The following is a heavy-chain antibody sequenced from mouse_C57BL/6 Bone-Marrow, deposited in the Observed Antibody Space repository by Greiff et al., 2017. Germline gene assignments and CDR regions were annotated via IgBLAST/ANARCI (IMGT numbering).Heavy chain of an antibody. V-gene: IGHV5-9-1*02. D-gene: IGHD1-1*01. CDR3: NLPDYYGSSYEFAY. CDR1: GFTFSSYA. Sequence: EVKLMESGEGLVKPGGSLKLSCAASGFTFSSYAMSWVRPTPEKRLEWVAYISSGGDYIYYADTVKGRFTISRDNARNTLYLQMSSLKSEDTAMYYCNLPDYYGSSYEFAYWGQGTLVTVSA. J-gene: IGHJ3*01. CDR2: ISSGGDYI.